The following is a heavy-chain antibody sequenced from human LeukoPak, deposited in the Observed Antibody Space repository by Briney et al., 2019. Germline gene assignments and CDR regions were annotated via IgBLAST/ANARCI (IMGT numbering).Heavy chain of an antibody. D-gene: IGHD3-22*01. J-gene: IGHJ2*01. V-gene: IGHV4-59*01. Sequence: SETLSLTCTASGGSISSYYWSWIRQPPGKGLEWIGYIYRSESTNYNPSLKGRVTISEDTSKNQFSLKLTSVTAADTAVYFCARALFRYDSSSRSLHWYFDLWGRGTLVTVSS. CDR1: GGSISSYY. CDR3: ARALFRYDSSSRSLHWYFDL. CDR2: IYRSEST.